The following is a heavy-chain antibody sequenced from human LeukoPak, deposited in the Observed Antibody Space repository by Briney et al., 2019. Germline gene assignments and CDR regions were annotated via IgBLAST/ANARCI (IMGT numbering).Heavy chain of an antibody. CDR3: ARDPQGYCSGGSCYPDY. J-gene: IGHJ4*02. CDR1: GGSISSSSYY. Sequence: PSEILSLTCTVSGGSISSSSYYWGWIRQPPGKGLEWIGSIYYSGSTYYNPSLKSLVTISVDTSKNQFSLKLSSVTAADTAVYYCARDPQGYCSGGSCYPDYWGQGTLVTVSS. V-gene: IGHV4-39*07. CDR2: IYYSGST. D-gene: IGHD2-15*01.